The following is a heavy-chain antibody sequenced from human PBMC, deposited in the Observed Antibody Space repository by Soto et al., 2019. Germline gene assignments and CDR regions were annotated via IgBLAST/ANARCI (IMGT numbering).Heavy chain of an antibody. V-gene: IGHV4-39*01. D-gene: IGHD6-13*01. CDR2: IYYSGST. CDR3: AGWYSSSCYLGPSIWFDP. J-gene: IGHJ5*02. CDR1: GGSISSSSYY. Sequence: SETLSLTCTVSGGSISSSSYYWGWIRQPPGKGLEWIGSIYYSGSTYYNPSLKSRVTISVDTSKNQFSLKLSSVTAADTAVYYCAGWYSSSCYLGPSIWFDPWGQGTLVTVSS.